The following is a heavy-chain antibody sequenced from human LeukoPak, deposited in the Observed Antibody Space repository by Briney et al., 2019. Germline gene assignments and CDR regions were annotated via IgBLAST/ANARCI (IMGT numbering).Heavy chain of an antibody. D-gene: IGHD1-26*01. CDR3: AGDSGSYSTHDAFDI. J-gene: IGHJ3*02. CDR2: ISSSSSYI. Sequence: GGSLRLSCAASGFTFSSYSMNWVRQAPGKGLEWVSSISSSSSYIYYADSVKGRFTISRDNAKNSLYLQMNSLRAEDTAVYYCAGDSGSYSTHDAFDIWGQGTMVTVSS. CDR1: GFTFSSYS. V-gene: IGHV3-21*01.